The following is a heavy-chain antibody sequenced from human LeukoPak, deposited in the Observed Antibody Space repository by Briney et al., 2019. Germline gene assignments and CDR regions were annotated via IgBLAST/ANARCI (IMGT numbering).Heavy chain of an antibody. Sequence: ASVKVSCKASGYTFTSYYMHWVRQAPGQGLEWMGIINPSGGSTSYAQKFQGRVTMTRDTSTSTVYMELSSLRSEDTAVYYFARDLALGQTIIPNSWAFDIWGQGTMVTVSS. CDR2: INPSGGST. D-gene: IGHD3-3*01. CDR1: GYTFTSYY. V-gene: IGHV1-46*01. CDR3: ARDLALGQTIIPNSWAFDI. J-gene: IGHJ3*02.